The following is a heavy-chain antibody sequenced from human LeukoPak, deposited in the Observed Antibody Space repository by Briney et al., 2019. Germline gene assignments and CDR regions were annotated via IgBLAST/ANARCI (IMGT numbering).Heavy chain of an antibody. CDR2: ISGSGGST. Sequence: PGGSLRLSCAASGFTFSSYAMSWVRPAPGKGLEWVSAISGSGGSTYYADSVKGRFTISRDNSKNTLYLQMNSLRAEDTAVYYCAKAKGILTGYYNFDYWGQGTLVTVSS. CDR1: GFTFSSYA. J-gene: IGHJ4*02. CDR3: AKAKGILTGYYNFDY. V-gene: IGHV3-23*01. D-gene: IGHD3-9*01.